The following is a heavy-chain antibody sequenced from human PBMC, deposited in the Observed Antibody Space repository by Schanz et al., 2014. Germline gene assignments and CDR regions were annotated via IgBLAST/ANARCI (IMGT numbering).Heavy chain of an antibody. Sequence: EVQLVASGGGLVQPGGSLRLSCAASGLIFSNYVMSWVRQAPGKGLEWVSTIGTSGGTNYAESVKGRFTISRDNSKNTLYLQMNSLRAEDTAVYFCAKIERNEDWGQGTLVTVSS. CDR3: AKIERNED. D-gene: IGHD1-1*01. V-gene: IGHV3-23*04. CDR1: GLIFSNYV. J-gene: IGHJ4*02. CDR2: IGTSGGT.